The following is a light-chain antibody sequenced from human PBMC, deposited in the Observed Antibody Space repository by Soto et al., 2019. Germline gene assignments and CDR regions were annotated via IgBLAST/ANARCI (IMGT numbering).Light chain of an antibody. CDR2: GVS. CDR3: QQYDYWPRT. J-gene: IGKJ1*01. CDR1: QSISSS. Sequence: MTQSPSTRCVYPGEGATLSWRVSQSISSSKLAWYQQNPGQAPRLLLFGVSNRATGIPARFSGSGSGTEFSLTISSLQSEDFAVYYCQQYDYWPRTFGQGTKVDI. V-gene: IGKV3-15*01.